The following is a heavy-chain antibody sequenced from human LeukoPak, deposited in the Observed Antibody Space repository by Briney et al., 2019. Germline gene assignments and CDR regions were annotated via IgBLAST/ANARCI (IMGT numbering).Heavy chain of an antibody. CDR3: ARAPPYYYYGMDV. CDR2: IYHSGST. Sequence: SQTLSLTCAVSGGSISSGGYSWSWLRQPPGKGLEWIGYIYHSGSTYYNPSLKSRVTISVDRSKNQFSLKLSSVTAADTAVYYCARAPPYYYYGMDVWGQGTTVTVSS. J-gene: IGHJ6*02. CDR1: GGSISSGGYS. V-gene: IGHV4-30-2*01.